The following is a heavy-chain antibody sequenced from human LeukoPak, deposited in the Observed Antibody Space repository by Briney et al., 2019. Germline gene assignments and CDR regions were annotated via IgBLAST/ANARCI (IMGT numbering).Heavy chain of an antibody. J-gene: IGHJ5*02. CDR3: ARREDYYGSGSTANWFDP. Sequence: GESLKISCKGSGYSFTSYWIGWVRQMPGKGLEWMGIIYPGDSDTRYSPSFQGQVTISADKSISTAYLQWSSLKASDTAMYYCARREDYYGSGSTANWFDPWGQGTLVTVSS. CDR1: GYSFTSYW. V-gene: IGHV5-51*01. D-gene: IGHD3-10*01. CDR2: IYPGDSDT.